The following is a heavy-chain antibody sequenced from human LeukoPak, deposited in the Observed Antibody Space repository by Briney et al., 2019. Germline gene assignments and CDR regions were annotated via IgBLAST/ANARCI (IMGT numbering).Heavy chain of an antibody. D-gene: IGHD3-22*01. CDR1: GFIFSNYA. Sequence: PGGSLRLSCAASGFIFSNYAMSWVRQAPGKGLQWVSAFSGSGGSTYYADSVKGRFTISRDNSRNTLYLQMNSLRAEDTAVYYCAKDQYYYDSSGYYFSYYYYMDVWGKGTTVTVSS. V-gene: IGHV3-23*01. CDR2: FSGSGGST. J-gene: IGHJ6*03. CDR3: AKDQYYYDSSGYYFSYYYYMDV.